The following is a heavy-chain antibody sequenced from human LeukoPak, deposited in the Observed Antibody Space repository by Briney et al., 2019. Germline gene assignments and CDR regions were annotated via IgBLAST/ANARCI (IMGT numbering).Heavy chain of an antibody. CDR3: ARAPFDYYDSSGYYFDAFDI. CDR1: GGSISSYY. CDR2: IYYSGST. D-gene: IGHD3-22*01. J-gene: IGHJ3*02. V-gene: IGHV4-59*01. Sequence: PSETLSLTCTVSGGSISSYYWSWIRQPPAKGLEWIGYIYYSGSTNYNPSLKSRVTISVDTSKNQFSLKLSSVTAADTAVYYCARAPFDYYDSSGYYFDAFDIWGQGTMVTVSS.